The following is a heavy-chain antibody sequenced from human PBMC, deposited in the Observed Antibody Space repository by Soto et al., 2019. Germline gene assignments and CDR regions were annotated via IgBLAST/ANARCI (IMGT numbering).Heavy chain of an antibody. V-gene: IGHV3-23*01. CDR3: AKGNIAVAVGWYYYGMDV. CDR2: ISGSGGST. CDR1: GFTFSSYA. Sequence: GSLRLSCAASGFTFSSYAMSWVRQAPGKGLEWVSAISGSGGSTYYADSVKGRFTISRDNSKNTLFLQMNSLRAEDTATYYCAKGNIAVAVGWYYYGMDVWGRGTTVTVSS. D-gene: IGHD6-19*01. J-gene: IGHJ6*02.